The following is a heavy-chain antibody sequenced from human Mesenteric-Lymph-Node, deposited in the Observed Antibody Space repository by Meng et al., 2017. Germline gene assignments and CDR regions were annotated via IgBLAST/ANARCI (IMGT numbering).Heavy chain of an antibody. V-gene: IGHV3-11*01. Sequence: VQRVDLGVGLVKFGASLILSCAASGVTVRAYYIRWIRQGPGKGLEWVSHIDSVGSTIYYADYVKGRFTISRDNAKNSLYLQMNSLGAEDTAVYYCTINRAAVAGYWFDPWGQGTLVTVSS. CDR2: IDSVGSTI. CDR1: GVTVRAYY. CDR3: TINRAAVAGYWFDP. J-gene: IGHJ5*02. D-gene: IGHD6-19*01.